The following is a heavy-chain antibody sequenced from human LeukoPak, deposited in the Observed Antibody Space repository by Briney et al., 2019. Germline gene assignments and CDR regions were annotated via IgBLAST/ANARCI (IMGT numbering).Heavy chain of an antibody. Sequence: GGSLRLSCAASGFTFSSYGMHWVRQALGKGLEWVAVISYDGSNKYYADSVKGRFTISRDNSKNTLYLQMNSLRAEDTAVYYCAKEGLGYSYAPPDYWGQGTLVTVSS. D-gene: IGHD5-18*01. CDR1: GFTFSSYG. CDR3: AKEGLGYSYAPPDY. J-gene: IGHJ4*02. V-gene: IGHV3-30*18. CDR2: ISYDGSNK.